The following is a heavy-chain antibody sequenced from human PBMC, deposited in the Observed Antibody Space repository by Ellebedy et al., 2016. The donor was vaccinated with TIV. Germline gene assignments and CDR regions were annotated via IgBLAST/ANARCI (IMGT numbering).Heavy chain of an antibody. D-gene: IGHD5-24*01. CDR1: GFSLSTSGMC. J-gene: IGHJ4*02. CDR3: ARLRRDGYNPLDY. CDR2: IDWDDDK. Sequence: SGPTLVKPTQTLTLTCTFSGFSLSTSGMCVSWIRQPPGKALEWLARIDWDDDKYYSTSLTRLTISKDTSKNQVVLTMTNMDPVDTATYYCARLRRDGYNPLDYWGQGTLVTVSS. V-gene: IGHV2-70*11.